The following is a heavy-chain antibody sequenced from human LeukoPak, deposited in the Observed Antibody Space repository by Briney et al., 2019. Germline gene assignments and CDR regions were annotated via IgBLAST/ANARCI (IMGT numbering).Heavy chain of an antibody. V-gene: IGHV4-4*07. Sequence: LETLSLTCTVSGGSISSYYWSWIRQPAGKGLEWIGRIYTSGSTNYNPSLKSRVTMSVDTSKNQFSLKLSSVTAADTAVYYCARGGGYYYDSSGYYLAGWGQGTLVTVSS. CDR1: GGSISSYY. J-gene: IGHJ4*02. CDR2: IYTSGST. CDR3: ARGGGYYYDSSGYYLAG. D-gene: IGHD3-22*01.